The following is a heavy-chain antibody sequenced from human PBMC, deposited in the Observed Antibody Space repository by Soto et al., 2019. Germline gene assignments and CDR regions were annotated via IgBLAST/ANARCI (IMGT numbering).Heavy chain of an antibody. CDR2: IKQDGSEK. J-gene: IGHJ6*02. D-gene: IGHD6-13*01. CDR3: ARDPTRSSWYHTYYYYYGMDV. CDR1: GFTFSSYW. V-gene: IGHV3-7*01. Sequence: PGGSLRLSCAASGFTFSSYWMSWVRQAPGKGLEWVANIKQDGSEKYYVDSVKGRFTISRDNAKNSLYLQMNSLRAEDTAVYYCARDPTRSSWYHTYYYYYGMDVGGQGTTVTAAS.